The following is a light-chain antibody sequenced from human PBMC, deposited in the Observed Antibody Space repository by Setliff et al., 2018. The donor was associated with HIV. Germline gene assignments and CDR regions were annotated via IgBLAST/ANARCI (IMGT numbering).Light chain of an antibody. CDR2: DVT. CDR3: CSYAGNYILI. CDR1: SSDVGAYNW. V-gene: IGLV2-11*01. J-gene: IGLJ2*01. Sequence: QSALTQPHSVSGSPGQSVTISCTGTSSDVGAYNWVSWYQQYPGNVPKLLIYDVTRRPSGVPDRFSGSKSGITASLTISGLQAGDEADYYCCSYAGNYILIFGGGTKVTVL.